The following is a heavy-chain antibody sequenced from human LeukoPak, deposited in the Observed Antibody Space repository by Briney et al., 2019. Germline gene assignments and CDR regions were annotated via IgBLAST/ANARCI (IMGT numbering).Heavy chain of an antibody. V-gene: IGHV5-51*01. CDR2: IYPGDSDA. D-gene: IGHD1-26*01. CDR1: GYSFTSYW. CDR3: ARQPPPYLFGSPDAFDI. Sequence: GESLKISCKGSGYSFTSYWIGWVRQMPGKGLEWMGIIYPGDSDARYSPSFQGQVTISADKSISTAYLQWSSLKASDTAMYYCARQPPPYLFGSPDAFDIWGQGTMVTVSS. J-gene: IGHJ3*02.